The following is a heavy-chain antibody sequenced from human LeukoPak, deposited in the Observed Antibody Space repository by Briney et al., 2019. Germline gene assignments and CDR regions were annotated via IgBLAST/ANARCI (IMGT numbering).Heavy chain of an antibody. CDR2: IYTSGST. V-gene: IGHV4-61*02. CDR1: GGSISSGSYY. CDR3: ARELTKIVVRGVFHAFDI. Sequence: SETLSLTCTISGGSISSGSYYWSWIRQPAGKGLEWIGRIYTSGSTNYNPSLKSRVTISVDTSKNQFSLKLSSVTAADTAVYYCARELTKIVVRGVFHAFDIWGQGTMVTVSS. J-gene: IGHJ3*02. D-gene: IGHD3-10*01.